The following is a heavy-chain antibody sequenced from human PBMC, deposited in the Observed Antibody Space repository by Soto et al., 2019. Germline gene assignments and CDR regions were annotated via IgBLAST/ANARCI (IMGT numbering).Heavy chain of an antibody. V-gene: IGHV4-30-2*01. CDR1: GGSISSGGYS. J-gene: IGHJ6*02. D-gene: IGHD3-9*01. Sequence: QLQLQESGSGLVKPSQTLYLTCAVSGGSISSGGYSWSWIRQPPGKGLEWIGYIYHSGSTYYNPSLKSRVTISVDRSKNQFSRKLSSVTAADTAVYYCARTFEGTGGMDVWGQGTTVTVSS. CDR2: IYHSGST. CDR3: ARTFEGTGGMDV.